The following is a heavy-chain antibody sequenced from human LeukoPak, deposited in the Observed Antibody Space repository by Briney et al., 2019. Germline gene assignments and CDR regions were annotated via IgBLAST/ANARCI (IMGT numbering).Heavy chain of an antibody. J-gene: IGHJ3*02. CDR3: ARDDETRGI. Sequence: GGSLRLSCAASGFTFSSYSMNWVRQAPGKGLEWVSTISSSRSYTYYADSVKGRLTISRDNAKNSLYLQMNSLRAEDTAVYYCARDDETRGIWGQGTMVTVSS. CDR2: ISSSRSYT. CDR1: GFTFSSYS. V-gene: IGHV3-21*01.